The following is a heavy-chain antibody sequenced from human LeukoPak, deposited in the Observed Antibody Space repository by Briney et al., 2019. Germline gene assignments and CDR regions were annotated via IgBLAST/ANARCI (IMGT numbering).Heavy chain of an antibody. CDR1: GFTFSSYG. CDR3: AKDRVPRSGSYYYYYYGMDV. D-gene: IGHD3-10*01. V-gene: IGHV3-30*18. CDR2: ISYDGSNK. J-gene: IGHJ6*04. Sequence: GGSLRLSCAASGFTFSSYGMHRVRQAPGKGLEWVAVISYDGSNKYYADSVKGRFTISRDNSKNTPYLQMNSLRAEDTAVYYCAKDRVPRSGSYYYYYYGMDVWGKGTTVTVSS.